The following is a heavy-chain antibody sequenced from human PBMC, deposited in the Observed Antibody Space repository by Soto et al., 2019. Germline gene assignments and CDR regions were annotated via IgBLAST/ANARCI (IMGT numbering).Heavy chain of an antibody. J-gene: IGHJ5*02. CDR2: IYHSGST. V-gene: IGHV4-30-2*01. D-gene: IGHD2-2*01. Sequence: QLQLQDSGSGLVKPSQTLSLTCAVSGGSISSGGYSWSWIRQPPGKGLEWIGYIYHSGSTYYNPSLKSRVTIAGDRSNKQFSLKLSSVTAADTAVYYCARVPDRWGQGTLVTVSS. CDR1: GGSISSGGYS. CDR3: ARVPDR.